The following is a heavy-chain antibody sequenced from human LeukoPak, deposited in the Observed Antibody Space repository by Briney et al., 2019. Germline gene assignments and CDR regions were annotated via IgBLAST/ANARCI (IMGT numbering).Heavy chain of an antibody. CDR3: ARGPLTIFGVVIIRRNFDY. V-gene: IGHV4-34*01. CDR2: INHSGST. Sequence: SETLSLTCAVYGGSFSGYYWSWIRQPPGKGLEGIGEINHSGSTNYNPSLKSRVTISVDTSKNQFSLKLSSVTAADTAVYYCARGPLTIFGVVIIRRNFDYWGQGTLVTVSS. J-gene: IGHJ4*02. D-gene: IGHD3-3*01. CDR1: GGSFSGYY.